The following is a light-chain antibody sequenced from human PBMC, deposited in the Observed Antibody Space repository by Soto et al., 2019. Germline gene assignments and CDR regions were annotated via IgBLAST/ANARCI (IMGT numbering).Light chain of an antibody. CDR1: SSNIGRNY. V-gene: IGLV1-47*01. J-gene: IGLJ3*02. Sequence: QSVLTQPPSASGTPGQRVTISCSGSSSNIGRNYVYWCQQFPGTAPKVLIYRNNQRPSGVPDRFSDSKSGTSASLAVGGLRSEDEADYYCVAWDDSLNSWVFGGGTKLTVL. CDR2: RNN. CDR3: VAWDDSLNSWV.